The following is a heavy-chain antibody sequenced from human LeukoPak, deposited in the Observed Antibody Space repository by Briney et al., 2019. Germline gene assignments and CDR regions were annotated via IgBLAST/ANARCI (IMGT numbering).Heavy chain of an antibody. CDR1: GFTFSSYA. D-gene: IGHD3-22*01. J-gene: IGHJ3*01. V-gene: IGHV3-30*04. Sequence: PGRSLRPSCAASGFTFSSYAMHWVRQAPGKGLEWVAVISYDGSNKYYADSVKGRFTISRDNSKNTLYLQMNSLRAEDTAVYYCARDRPPYYYDSSGQDAFDVWGQGTMVTVSS. CDR3: ARDRPPYYYDSSGQDAFDV. CDR2: ISYDGSNK.